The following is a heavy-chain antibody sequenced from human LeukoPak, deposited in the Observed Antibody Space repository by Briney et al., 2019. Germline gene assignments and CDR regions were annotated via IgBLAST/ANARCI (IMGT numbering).Heavy chain of an antibody. V-gene: IGHV3-74*01. D-gene: IGHD2-8*02. CDR2: ISPDGSDT. J-gene: IGHJ6*02. Sequence: PGGSLRLSCAASGFSLSGYWMHWVPQAPGKGLVGGSRISPDGSDTTYADSVKGRFTISRDNSKNTLYLQMNSLRDEDAAVYQCTRVQAGRSGHMDVWGRGTTVTVSS. CDR3: TRVQAGRSGHMDV. CDR1: GFSLSGYW.